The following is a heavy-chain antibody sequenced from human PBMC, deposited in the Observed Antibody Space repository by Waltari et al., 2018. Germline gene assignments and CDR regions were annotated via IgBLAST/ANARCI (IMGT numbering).Heavy chain of an antibody. CDR3: ARGSVATSFDY. Sequence: QLQLQESGPGLVKPSETLSLNCTVSGGSLSSSSYSWGWIRQPPGKGLEWIGSIYYSGSTYYNPSLKSRVTISVDTSKNQFSLKLSSVTAADTAVYYCARGSVATSFDYWGQGTLVTVSS. CDR1: GGSLSSSSYS. CDR2: IYYSGST. V-gene: IGHV4-39*01. D-gene: IGHD5-12*01. J-gene: IGHJ4*02.